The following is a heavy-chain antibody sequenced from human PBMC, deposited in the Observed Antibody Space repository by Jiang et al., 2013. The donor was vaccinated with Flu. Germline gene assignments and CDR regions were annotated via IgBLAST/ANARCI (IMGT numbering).Heavy chain of an antibody. Sequence: VQLLESGGGVVQPGRSLRLSCAASGFNFNNFGIHWVRQAAGKGLEWVAVISYDGSKRYFADSVKGRFTISRDNSKNTVYLQINNLRPDDTAVYHCAKGATVTETTWNDWGQGTLVTVSS. D-gene: IGHD1-20*01. V-gene: IGHV3-30*18. CDR2: ISYDGSKR. CDR1: GFNFNNFG. J-gene: IGHJ4*02. CDR3: AKGATVTETTWND.